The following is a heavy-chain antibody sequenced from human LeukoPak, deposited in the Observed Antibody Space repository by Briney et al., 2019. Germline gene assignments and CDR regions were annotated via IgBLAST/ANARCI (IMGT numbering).Heavy chain of an antibody. V-gene: IGHV4-59*08. D-gene: IGHD5-18*01. CDR1: GGSIRSYY. Sequence: SETLSLTCSVSGGSIRSYYWRWLRQPPGNGLEGLGYIDYTVSTNSNPSLKSRVSISGDTSKNQFSLKLTSVTAADTAVYSCARQGGYTNVYPFDSCGPGTLVTASS. CDR2: IDYTVST. J-gene: IGHJ4*02. CDR3: ARQGGYTNVYPFDS.